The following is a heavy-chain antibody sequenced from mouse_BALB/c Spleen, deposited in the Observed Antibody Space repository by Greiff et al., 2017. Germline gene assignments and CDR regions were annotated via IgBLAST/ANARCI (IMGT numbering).Heavy chain of an antibody. J-gene: IGHJ2*01. CDR2: ISSGGSYT. V-gene: IGHV5-6-4*01. D-gene: IGHD2-14*01. CDR1: GFTFSSYT. Sequence: EVHLVESGGGLVKLGGSLKLSCAASGFTFSSYTMSWVRQTPEKRLEWVATISSGGSYTYYPDSVKGRFTISRDNAKNTLYLQMSSLKSEDTAMYYCTREGDRYDYFDYWGQGTTLTVSS. CDR3: TREGDRYDYFDY.